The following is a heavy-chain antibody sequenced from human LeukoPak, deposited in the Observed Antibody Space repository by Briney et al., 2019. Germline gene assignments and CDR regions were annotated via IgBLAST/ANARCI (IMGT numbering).Heavy chain of an antibody. CDR2: INPNSGGT. Sequence: ASVKVSCKASGYTFTGYYMHWVRQAPGQGLEWMGWINPNSGGTNYAQKFQGRVTMTRDTSISTAYMELSRLRSDDTAVYYCARDPIIAVAGNPPDYWGQGTLVTVSS. CDR3: ARDPIIAVAGNPPDY. D-gene: IGHD6-19*01. J-gene: IGHJ4*02. V-gene: IGHV1-2*02. CDR1: GYTFTGYY.